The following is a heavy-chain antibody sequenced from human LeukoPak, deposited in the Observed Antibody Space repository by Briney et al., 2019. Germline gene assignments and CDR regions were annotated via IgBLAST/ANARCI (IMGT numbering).Heavy chain of an antibody. D-gene: IGHD3-10*01. Sequence: GESLKISCAASGFTFSDYYMSWIRQAPGKGLEWVSYISNSGTTIYYADSVKGRFTISRDNAKNSLYLQMNSLRAEDTAMYYCARALAGFPFDPWGQGTLVTVSS. CDR3: ARALAGFPFDP. CDR2: ISNSGTTI. CDR1: GFTFSDYY. J-gene: IGHJ5*02. V-gene: IGHV3-11*01.